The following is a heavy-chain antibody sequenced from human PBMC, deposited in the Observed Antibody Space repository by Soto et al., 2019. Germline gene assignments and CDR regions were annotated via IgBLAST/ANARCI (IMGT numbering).Heavy chain of an antibody. D-gene: IGHD3-3*01. CDR2: IGGSGGST. J-gene: IGHJ4*02. Sequence: SPRLSRAASGFTFSSYAMSWVPPAPGKGREGGSAIGGSGGSTYYADSVKGRFTISRDNSKNTLYLQMNSLRAEDTAVYYCAKGYIDFCSGYSDYWGQGTLVTVSS. CDR1: GFTFSSYA. CDR3: AKGYIDFCSGYSDY. V-gene: IGHV3-23*01.